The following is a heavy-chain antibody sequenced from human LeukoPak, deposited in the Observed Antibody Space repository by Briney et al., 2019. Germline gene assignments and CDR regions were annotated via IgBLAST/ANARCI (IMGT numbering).Heavy chain of an antibody. Sequence: SETLSLTCTVSGGSISSGGYYWSWIRQHPGKGLEWIGYIYYSGSTYYNPSLKSRVTISVDTSKNQFSPKLSSVTAADTAVYFCARSPPPTLVTQLEFYFDYWGQGMLVTVSS. CDR2: IYYSGST. J-gene: IGHJ4*02. V-gene: IGHV4-31*03. D-gene: IGHD4-23*01. CDR1: GGSISSGGYY. CDR3: ARSPPPTLVTQLEFYFDY.